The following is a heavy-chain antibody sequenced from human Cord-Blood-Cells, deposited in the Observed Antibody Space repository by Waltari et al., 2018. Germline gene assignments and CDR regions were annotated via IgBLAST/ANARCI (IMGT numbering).Heavy chain of an antibody. CDR1: GYTFTSHA. D-gene: IGHD6-6*01. CDR3: ARDRAKEAARPEVDY. CDR2: ISADNGNT. J-gene: IGHJ4*02. V-gene: IGHV1-18*04. Sequence: QLQLVQSGAEVKKPGASVKVSCKASGYTFTSHALSCVRQAPGQGLEWMGWISADNGNTNYAQKLQGRVTMTTDTSTSTAYMELRSLRSDDTAVYYCARDRAKEAARPEVDYWGQGTLVTVSS.